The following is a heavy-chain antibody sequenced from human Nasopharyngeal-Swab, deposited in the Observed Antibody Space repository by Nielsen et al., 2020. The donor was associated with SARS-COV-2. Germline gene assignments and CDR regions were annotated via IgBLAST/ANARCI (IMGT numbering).Heavy chain of an antibody. J-gene: IGHJ6*02. CDR1: GFTYSSFG. CDR2: ISYEGSIK. CDR3: AKRKEILWLGSQRHGMDV. V-gene: IGHV3-30*18. Sequence: GESLKISCAASGFTYSSFGMHWVRQAPGEGLEWVAIISYEGSIKHYADYVEGRFTISRDSSKNTLFLQMNSLRAEDTAVYYCAKRKEILWLGSQRHGMDVWGQGTTVTVSS. D-gene: IGHD3-10*01.